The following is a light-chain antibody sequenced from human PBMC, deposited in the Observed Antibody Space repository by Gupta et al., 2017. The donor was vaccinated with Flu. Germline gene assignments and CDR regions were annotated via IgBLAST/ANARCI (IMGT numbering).Light chain of an antibody. V-gene: IGKV3-15*01. J-gene: IGKJ2*01. CDR3: QQYNNWQYT. CDR1: QSVSSN. CDR2: GAS. Sequence: EIVMTQSPATLSVSPGERATLSCRASQSVSSNLAWYQQKPGQAPRLLIYGASTRATGKPARFSGSGSGTEFTLTISSLQSEDFAVYYCQQYNNWQYTFGQGTKLEIK.